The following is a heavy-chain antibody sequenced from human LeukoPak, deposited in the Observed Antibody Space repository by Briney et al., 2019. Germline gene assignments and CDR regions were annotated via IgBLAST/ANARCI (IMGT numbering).Heavy chain of an antibody. D-gene: IGHD3-9*01. CDR1: GYTFTSYG. CDR3: ARDYYYDILTGYHAPDY. V-gene: IGHV1-18*01. J-gene: IGHJ4*02. CDR2: ISAYNGNT. Sequence: ASVKVSCKASGYTFTSYGIGWVRQAPGQGLEWMGWISAYNGNTNYAQKLQGRVTMTTDTSTSTAYMELRSLRSDDTAVYYCARDYYYDILTGYHAPDYWGQGTLVTVSS.